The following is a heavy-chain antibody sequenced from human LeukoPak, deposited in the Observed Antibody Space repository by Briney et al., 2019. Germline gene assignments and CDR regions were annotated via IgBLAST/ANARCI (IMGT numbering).Heavy chain of an antibody. J-gene: IGHJ4*02. CDR1: GFTFSSYG. CDR2: IRYDGSNK. D-gene: IGHD3-10*01. CDR3: AKEKTRFGESLFDY. Sequence: GGSLRLSCAASGFTFSSYGMHWVRQAPGKGLEWVAFIRYDGSNKYYADSVKGRFTISRDNSKNTLYLQMNSLRAEDTAVYYCAKEKTRFGESLFDYWGQGTLVTVSS. V-gene: IGHV3-30*02.